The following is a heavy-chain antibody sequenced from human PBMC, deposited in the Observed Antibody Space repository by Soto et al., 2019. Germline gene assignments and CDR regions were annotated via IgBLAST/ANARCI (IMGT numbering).Heavy chain of an antibody. CDR1: GFTFSNYG. D-gene: IGHD3-9*01. J-gene: IGHJ6*04. V-gene: IGHV3-33*01. CDR2: MRNDASNV. CDR3: GRQSPDIFTHGRAV. Sequence: QVQLVESGGGVVQPGRSLRLSCAASGFTFSNYGMHWVRQAPGKGLEWVAVMRNDASNVHYGDSVEGRFTISRDNSKKSVSLKLQSLRDEDTGVYYWGRQSPDIFTHGRAVGAKGPTVTVSS.